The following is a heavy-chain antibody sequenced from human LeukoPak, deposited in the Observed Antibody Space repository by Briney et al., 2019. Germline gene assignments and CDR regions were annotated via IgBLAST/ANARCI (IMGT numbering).Heavy chain of an antibody. CDR1: GFTFGDYA. V-gene: IGHV3-49*04. J-gene: IGHJ4*02. Sequence: PGGSLRLSCTASGFTFGDYAMSWVRPAPGKGLEWVGIIRSNAYGGTTEDAASVKGRFTISRDDSKSIAYLQMNSLKTEDTAVYYCTRGEERDIVVVPAAIQFDYWGQGTLVTVSS. CDR3: TRGEERDIVVVPAAIQFDY. D-gene: IGHD2-2*01. CDR2: IRSNAYGGTT.